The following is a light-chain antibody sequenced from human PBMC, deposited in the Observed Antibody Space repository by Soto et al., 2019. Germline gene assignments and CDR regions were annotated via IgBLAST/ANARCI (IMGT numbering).Light chain of an antibody. Sequence: QSALTQPASVSGSPGQSITVSCTGTSSDVGLYDYVSWYQQHPGKSPKLIVYEGSHRPSGVSSRFSGSKSGNTASLTISGLQTEDEADYYCSSYTTVFTYVFGTGTKVTVL. CDR1: SSDVGLYDY. J-gene: IGLJ1*01. V-gene: IGLV2-14*01. CDR3: SSYTTVFTYV. CDR2: EGS.